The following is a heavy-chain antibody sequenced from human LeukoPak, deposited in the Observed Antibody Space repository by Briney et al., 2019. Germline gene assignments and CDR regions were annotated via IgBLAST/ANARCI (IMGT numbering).Heavy chain of an antibody. Sequence: GASVKVSCKASGYTFTVFYIHWVRQAPGQGLEWMAWINPNSGDTNYAQKFQGRVTITRNTSISTAYMELSSLRSEDTAVYYCARGRSGSSGYYRNTNDYWGQGTLVTVSS. J-gene: IGHJ4*02. V-gene: IGHV1-8*03. CDR3: ARGRSGSSGYYRNTNDY. CDR1: GYTFTVFY. D-gene: IGHD3-22*01. CDR2: INPNSGDT.